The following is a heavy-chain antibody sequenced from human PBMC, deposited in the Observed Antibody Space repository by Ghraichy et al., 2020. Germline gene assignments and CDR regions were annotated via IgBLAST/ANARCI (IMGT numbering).Heavy chain of an antibody. CDR2: ISSSGSTI. V-gene: IGHV3-48*03. D-gene: IGHD3-22*01. J-gene: IGHJ4*02. CDR1: GFTFSSYE. CDR3: ARMTADYYDSSGLTDY. Sequence: GGSLRLSCAASGFTFSSYEMNWVRQAPGKGLEWVSYISSSGSTIYYADSVKGRFTISRDNAKNSLYLQMNSLRAEDTAVYYCARMTADYYDSSGLTDYWGQGTLVTVSS.